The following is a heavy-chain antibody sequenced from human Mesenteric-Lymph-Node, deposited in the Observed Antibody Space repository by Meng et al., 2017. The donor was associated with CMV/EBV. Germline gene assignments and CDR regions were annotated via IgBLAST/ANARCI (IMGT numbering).Heavy chain of an antibody. D-gene: IGHD3-3*01. CDR3: ARDGELGYYDFWSGYYLNWFDP. V-gene: IGHV4-38-2*02. J-gene: IGHJ5*02. CDR2: IYHSGST. Sequence: SETLSLTCTVSGYSISSGYYWGWIRQPPGKGLEWIGSIYHSGSTYYNPSLKSRVTISVDTSKNQFSLKPSSVTAADTAVYYCARDGELGYYDFWSGYYLNWFDPWGQGTLVTVSS. CDR1: GYSISSGYY.